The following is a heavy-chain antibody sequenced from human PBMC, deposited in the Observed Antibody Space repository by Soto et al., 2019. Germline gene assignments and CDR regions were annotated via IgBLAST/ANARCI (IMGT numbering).Heavy chain of an antibody. J-gene: IGHJ6*02. CDR3: TRDLGIVVVPAAIRGYYYGMDV. D-gene: IGHD2-2*03. CDR1: GFTFGDYA. CDR2: IRSKAYGGTT. V-gene: IGHV3-49*05. Sequence: EVQLVESGGGLVKPGRSLRLSCTASGFTFGDYAMSWFRQAPGKGLEWVGFIRSKAYGGTTEYAASVRGRFTISRDDSKSIAYLQMDSLKTEDTAVYYCTRDLGIVVVPAAIRGYYYGMDVWGQGTTVTVSS.